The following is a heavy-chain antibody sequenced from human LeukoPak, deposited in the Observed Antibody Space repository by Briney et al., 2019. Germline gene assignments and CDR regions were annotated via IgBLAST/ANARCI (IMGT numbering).Heavy chain of an antibody. CDR2: ITSSSSST. D-gene: IGHD4-17*01. CDR3: ARVIGSYGDSAY. V-gene: IGHV3-48*04. CDR1: GFTFSSFS. Sequence: GGSLRLSCAASGFTFSSFSMNWVRQAPGKGLEWISYITSSSSSTYYADSVKGRFTISSDNAKNSLYLQMNSLRAEDTAVYYCARVIGSYGDSAYWGQGTLVTVSS. J-gene: IGHJ4*02.